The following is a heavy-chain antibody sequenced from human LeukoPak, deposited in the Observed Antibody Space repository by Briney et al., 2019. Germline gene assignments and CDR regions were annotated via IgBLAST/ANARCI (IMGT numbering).Heavy chain of an antibody. J-gene: IGHJ4*02. V-gene: IGHV3-21*01. CDR3: TRSVREGYFDY. D-gene: IGHD4-23*01. CDR2: ITSSSSYT. Sequence: GGSLRLSCAAPGITFSNYNMNWVRQAPGKGLEWISAITSSSSYTFYADSVKGRFTISRDNSKNTLYLQMNSLRTEDTAVYYCTRSVREGYFDYWGQGTLVTVSS. CDR1: GITFSNYN.